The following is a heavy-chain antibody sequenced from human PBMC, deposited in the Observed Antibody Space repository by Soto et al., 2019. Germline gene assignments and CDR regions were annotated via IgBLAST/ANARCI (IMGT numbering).Heavy chain of an antibody. J-gene: IGHJ2*01. CDR1: GYTFTGYY. CDR2: INPHTGDT. CDR3: AREGGAAPGARREWYLDL. Sequence: QVQLVQSGAEVKKPGASVKVSCKTSGYTFTGYYIHWVRQAPGQGLEWMAWINPHTGDTNTALKFQGRVTMTRDTSINTAFMELTRLSSDDTAVCYCAREGGAAPGARREWYLDLWGRGTLVSVSS. V-gene: IGHV1-2*02. D-gene: IGHD6-25*01.